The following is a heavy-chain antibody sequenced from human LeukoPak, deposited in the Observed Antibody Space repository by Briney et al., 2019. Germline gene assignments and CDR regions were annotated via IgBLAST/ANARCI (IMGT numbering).Heavy chain of an antibody. J-gene: IGHJ3*02. CDR2: IYSGGST. D-gene: IGHD3-3*01. Sequence: GGSLRLSCAASGFTVSSNYMSWVRQAPGKGLEWVSVIYSGGSTYYADSVKGRFTISRDNAKNSLYLQMNSLRAEDTAVYYCARVGITIFGVVILDDAFDTWGQGTMVTVSS. CDR1: GFTVSSNY. V-gene: IGHV3-66*01. CDR3: ARVGITIFGVVILDDAFDT.